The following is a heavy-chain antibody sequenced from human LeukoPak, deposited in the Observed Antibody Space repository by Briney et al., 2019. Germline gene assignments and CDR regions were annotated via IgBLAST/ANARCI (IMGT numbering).Heavy chain of an antibody. Sequence: ASVKVSCKASGYTFTSYDINWVRQATGQGLEWMGGIIPIFGTPHYAQKFQDRVTITADASTSTAYMELSSLRSEDTAVYYCARAYMTATRHFDSWGQGTLVTVSS. CDR2: IIPIFGTP. CDR3: ARAYMTATRHFDS. D-gene: IGHD2-21*02. CDR1: GYTFTSYD. J-gene: IGHJ4*02. V-gene: IGHV1-69*13.